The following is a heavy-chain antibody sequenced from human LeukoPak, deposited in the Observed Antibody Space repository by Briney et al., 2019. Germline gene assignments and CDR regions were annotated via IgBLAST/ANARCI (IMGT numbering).Heavy chain of an antibody. CDR3: AREWFGEGSWFDP. Sequence: SETLSLTRTVSGGSISSSSYYWGWIRQPPGKGLEWIGSIYYSGSTYYNPSLKSRVTISVDTSKNQFSLKLSSVTAADTAVYYCAREWFGEGSWFDPWGQGTLVTVSS. D-gene: IGHD3-10*01. J-gene: IGHJ5*02. V-gene: IGHV4-39*02. CDR2: IYYSGST. CDR1: GGSISSSSYY.